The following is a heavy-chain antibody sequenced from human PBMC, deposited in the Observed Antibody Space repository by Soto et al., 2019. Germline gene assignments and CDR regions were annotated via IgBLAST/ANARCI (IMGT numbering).Heavy chain of an antibody. CDR3: ARWGGYCSSTSCYYYYYGMDV. CDR1: GYSFTSYW. Sequence: PGESLKICCKGSGYSFTSYWIGWVRQMPGKGLEWMGIIYPGDSDTRYSPSFQGQVTISADKSISTAYLQWSSLKASDTAMYYCARWGGYCSSTSCYYYYYGMDVWGQGTTVTVS. D-gene: IGHD2-2*01. J-gene: IGHJ6*02. V-gene: IGHV5-51*01. CDR2: IYPGDSDT.